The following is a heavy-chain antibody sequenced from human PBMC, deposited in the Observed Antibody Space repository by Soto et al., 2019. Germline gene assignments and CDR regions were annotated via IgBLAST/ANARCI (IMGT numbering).Heavy chain of an antibody. CDR1: GGSISSSNW. CDR3: ARRWGEGRVDY. V-gene: IGHV4-4*02. CDR2: IYHSGST. Sequence: QVQLQESGPGLVKPSGTLSLTCAVSGGSISSSNWWSWVRQPPGKGLQWIGEIYHSGSTNYIPSLKGRVTISVDKSRNQFSLKLRSVTAADTAVYYCARRWGEGRVDYWGQGTLVTVSS. J-gene: IGHJ4*02. D-gene: IGHD3-10*01.